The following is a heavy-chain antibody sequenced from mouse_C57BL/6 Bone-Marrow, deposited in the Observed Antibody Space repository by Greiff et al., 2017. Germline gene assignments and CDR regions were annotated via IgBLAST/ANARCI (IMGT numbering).Heavy chain of an antibody. J-gene: IGHJ2*01. CDR2: INPYNGDT. V-gene: IGHV1-20*01. Sequence: VQLKQSGPELVKPGDSVKISCKASGYSFTGYFMNWVMQSHGKSLEWIGRINPYNGDTFYNQKFKGKATLTVDKSSSTAHMELRSLPSEDSAVYYCARSHYYGSLYCFDDWGQGTTLTVS. CDR3: ARSHYYGSLYCFDD. CDR1: GYSFTGYF. D-gene: IGHD1-1*01.